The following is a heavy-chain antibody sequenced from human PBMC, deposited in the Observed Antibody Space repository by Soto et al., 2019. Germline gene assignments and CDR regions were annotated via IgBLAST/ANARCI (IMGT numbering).Heavy chain of an antibody. J-gene: IGHJ6*02. CDR2: IKTNTEGGTT. CDR1: GLTISNDW. V-gene: IGHV3-15*07. D-gene: IGHD2-15*01. Sequence: EVQLVESGGGFIYPGGSLRLSCAASGLTISNDWMNWVRQAPGKGLEWVGRIKTNTEGGTTDYAAAVKGRFTVSTDDSKNTLYLQMNSLKTGDSAVYYCTTGAVEAVWGQGTTVTATS. CDR3: TTGAVEAV.